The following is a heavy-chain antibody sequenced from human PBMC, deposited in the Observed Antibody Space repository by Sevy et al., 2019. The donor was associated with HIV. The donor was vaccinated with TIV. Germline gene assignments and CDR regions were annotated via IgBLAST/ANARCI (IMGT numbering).Heavy chain of an antibody. Sequence: GGSLRLSCAASGFTFSSYSMHWVRQAPGKGLEWVSSINSGSTYIYYADSVKGRFTISRDNAKNSLYLQMISLRAEDMAVYYCARGLDYYDSSGYCYRWGQGTLVTVSS. CDR2: INSGSTYI. V-gene: IGHV3-21*01. CDR1: GFTFSSYS. D-gene: IGHD3-22*01. J-gene: IGHJ4*02. CDR3: ARGLDYYDSSGYCYR.